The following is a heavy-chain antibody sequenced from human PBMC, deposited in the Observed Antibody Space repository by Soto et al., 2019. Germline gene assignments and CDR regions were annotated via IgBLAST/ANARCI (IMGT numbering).Heavy chain of an antibody. CDR2: IYSGGST. V-gene: IGHV3-53*01. CDR3: ARDREGYCSSTSCYRGPYMDV. CDR1: GFTVSSNY. J-gene: IGHJ6*03. D-gene: IGHD2-2*01. Sequence: GGSLRLSCAASGFTVSSNYMSWVRQAPGKGLEWVSVIYSGGSTYYADSVKGRFTISRDNSKNTLYLQMNSLRAEDTAVYYCARDREGYCSSTSCYRGPYMDVWGKGTTVTVSS.